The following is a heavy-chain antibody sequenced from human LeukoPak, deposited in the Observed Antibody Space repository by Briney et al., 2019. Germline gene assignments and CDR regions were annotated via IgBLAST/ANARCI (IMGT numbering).Heavy chain of an antibody. D-gene: IGHD6-19*01. CDR3: AMYSSAWYAVY. CDR1: GFTFISYE. J-gene: IGHJ4*02. Sequence: PGGSLRLSCAASGFTFISYEMNWVRQAPGKGLEWVSYISSSGSSIYYADSVKGRFTISRDNSKNTLYLEMNTLRVEDTAVYYCAMYSSAWYAVYWGQGTLVTVSS. V-gene: IGHV3-48*03. CDR2: ISSSGSSI.